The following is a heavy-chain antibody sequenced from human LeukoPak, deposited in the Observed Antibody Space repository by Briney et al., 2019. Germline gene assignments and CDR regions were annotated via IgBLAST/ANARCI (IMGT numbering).Heavy chain of an antibody. CDR2: IYYSGST. V-gene: IGHV4-59*01. J-gene: IGHJ4*02. CDR1: VGSISTYY. Sequence: SETLSLTCTVSVGSISTYYGSGIQQPPGKGLEWIGYIYYSGSTNYNPSLKSRVTISVDTSKNQFSLNLKSVTAADTAVYYCARGKGYFDYWGQGTLVTVSS. CDR3: ARGKGYFDY.